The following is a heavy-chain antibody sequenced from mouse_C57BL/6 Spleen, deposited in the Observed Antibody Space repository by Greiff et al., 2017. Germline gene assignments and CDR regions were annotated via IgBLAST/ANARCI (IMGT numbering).Heavy chain of an antibody. CDR3: ARDSNYVDY. Sequence: VQLQQSGAELVRPGASVTLSCKASGYTFTDYEMHWVKQTPVHGLEWIGAIDPETGGTAYNQKFKGKAILTADTSSNTAYLQLSSLTSEDTAVYYCARDSNYVDYWGQGTTLTVSS. CDR2: IDPETGGT. D-gene: IGHD2-5*01. CDR1: GYTFTDYE. J-gene: IGHJ2*01. V-gene: IGHV1-15*01.